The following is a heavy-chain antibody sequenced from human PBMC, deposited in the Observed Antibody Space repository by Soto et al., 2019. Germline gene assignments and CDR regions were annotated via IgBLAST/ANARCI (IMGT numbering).Heavy chain of an antibody. V-gene: IGHV3-15*07. D-gene: IGHD4-17*01. Sequence: EVQLVESGGGLVKTGGSLRLSCAASGFTFSNAWMNWVRQAPGKGLEWVGRIKSKTDGGTTDYAAPVKGRFTISRDDSKNTLYLQMNSLKTEDTAVYYCTTTTVTTVAESDYYYYGMDVWGQGTTVTVSS. CDR2: IKSKTDGGTT. CDR3: TTTTVTTVAESDYYYYGMDV. J-gene: IGHJ6*02. CDR1: GFTFSNAW.